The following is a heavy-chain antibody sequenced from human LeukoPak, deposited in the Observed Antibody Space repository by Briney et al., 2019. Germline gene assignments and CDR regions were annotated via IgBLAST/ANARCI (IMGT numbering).Heavy chain of an antibody. CDR3: ARQLLYYDSSGYYYV. V-gene: IGHV3-21*01. CDR1: GFTFSSYS. D-gene: IGHD3-22*01. J-gene: IGHJ4*02. CDR2: ISSSSSYI. Sequence: PGGSLRLSCAASGFTFSSYSMNWVRQAPGKGLEWVSSISSSSSYIYYADSVKGRFTISRDNAKNSLYLQMNSLRAEDTAVYYCARQLLYYDSSGYYYVWGQGTLVTVSS.